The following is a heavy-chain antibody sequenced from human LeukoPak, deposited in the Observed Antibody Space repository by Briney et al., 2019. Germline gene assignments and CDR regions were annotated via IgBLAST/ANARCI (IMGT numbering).Heavy chain of an antibody. J-gene: IGHJ3*02. V-gene: IGHV3-48*04. D-gene: IGHD6-19*01. CDR2: ISSSSSTI. CDR3: ARGAVAGPGAFDI. CDR1: GFTFSSYS. Sequence: GGSLRLSCAASGFTFSSYSMNWVRQAPGKGLEWVSYISSSSSTIYYADSVKGRFTIPRDNAKNSLYLQMNSLRAEDTAVYYCARGAVAGPGAFDIWGQGTMVTVSS.